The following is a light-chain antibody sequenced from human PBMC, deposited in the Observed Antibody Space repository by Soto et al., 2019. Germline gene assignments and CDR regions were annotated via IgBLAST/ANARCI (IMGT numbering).Light chain of an antibody. V-gene: IGLV1-51*01. J-gene: IGLJ2*01. Sequence: QSVLTQPPSVSAAPGQKVTISCSGTSSNIGNKDVSWYQQLPGTAPKLLIYDNNKRPSGIPDRFSGSKSGTSATLGITGLQTGDGADYYCGTWDSSLSAGVFGGGTKLTVL. CDR2: DNN. CDR3: GTWDSSLSAGV. CDR1: SSNIGNKD.